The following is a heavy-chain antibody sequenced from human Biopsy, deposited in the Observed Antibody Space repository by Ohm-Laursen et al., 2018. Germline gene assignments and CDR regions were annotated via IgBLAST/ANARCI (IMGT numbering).Heavy chain of an antibody. J-gene: IGHJ3*02. Sequence: SLRLSCAASGFTFRDYYMIWIRQPPGKGLEWVSYITNSGGTVYYEDSVKGRFTVSRDNAKNSLYLQMDRLRAEDTAVYYCARRAIWGQGTTVTVSS. CDR3: ARRAI. CDR2: ITNSGGTV. V-gene: IGHV3-11*01. CDR1: GFTFRDYY.